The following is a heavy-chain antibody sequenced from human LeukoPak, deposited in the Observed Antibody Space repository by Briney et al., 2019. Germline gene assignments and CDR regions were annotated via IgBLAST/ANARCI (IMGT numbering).Heavy chain of an antibody. J-gene: IGHJ6*02. CDR1: GFTFSSYW. V-gene: IGHV3-74*01. CDR3: AKGGITIFCLDV. CDR2: INSDGSST. D-gene: IGHD3-9*01. Sequence: GGSLRLSCAASGFTFSSYWMHWVRQAPGKGLVWVSRINSDGSSTSYADSVKGRFTISRDNSKNTLYLQMNSLRAEDTAVYYCAKGGITIFCLDVWGQGTTVTVSS.